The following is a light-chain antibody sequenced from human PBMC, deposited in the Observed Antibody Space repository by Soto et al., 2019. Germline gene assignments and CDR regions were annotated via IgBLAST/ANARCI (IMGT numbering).Light chain of an antibody. Sequence: EIVLTQSPGTLSLSPGESASLSCRASQRVSSSYLAWYQQKPGQAPRLVIYGASSGATGIPARFSGSGSGTDFTLTISSLQPEDFAVYYCQQYGSFTSTFGQGTKVDIK. CDR1: QRVSSSY. CDR2: GAS. CDR3: QQYGSFTST. V-gene: IGKV3-20*01. J-gene: IGKJ1*01.